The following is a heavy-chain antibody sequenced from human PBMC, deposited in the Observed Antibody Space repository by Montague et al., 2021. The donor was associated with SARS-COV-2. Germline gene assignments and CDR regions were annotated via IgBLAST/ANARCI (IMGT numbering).Heavy chain of an antibody. Sequence: ETLSLTCEVSGGSIRSYYWSWIRQSPGKGLEWIGYVHYTGSTKYNPSLKTRVTLSLDTPKNHFSLRLNSVTAADTAVYYCARAQNICFIANCVNYFDLWGLGARVSVSS. CDR2: VHYTGST. CDR3: ARAQNICFIANCVNYFDL. CDR1: GGSIRSYY. V-gene: IGHV4-59*01. J-gene: IGHJ4*02. D-gene: IGHD1-1*01.